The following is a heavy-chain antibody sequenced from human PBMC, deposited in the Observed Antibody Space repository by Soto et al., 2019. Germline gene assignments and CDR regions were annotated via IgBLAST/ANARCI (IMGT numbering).Heavy chain of an antibody. J-gene: IGHJ5*02. V-gene: IGHV3-21*01. Sequence: PGGSLRLSCAASGFTFSSYSMSWVRQAPGKGLEWVSSISSSSSYIYYADSVKGRFTISRDNAKNSLYLQMNSLRAEDTAVYYCARDLLRYFDWLSPRSWFDPWGQGTLVTVSS. D-gene: IGHD3-9*01. CDR1: GFTFSSYS. CDR2: ISSSSSYI. CDR3: ARDLLRYFDWLSPRSWFDP.